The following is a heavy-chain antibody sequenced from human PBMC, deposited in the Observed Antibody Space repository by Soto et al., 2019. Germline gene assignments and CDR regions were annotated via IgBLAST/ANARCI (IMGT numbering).Heavy chain of an antibody. CDR3: ARNRDDNASSDAIDY. J-gene: IGHJ6*02. Sequence: QVQLMESGGGVVQPGRSLRLSCGASGFTFSRDVMDWVRQAPGKGLEWVARIWHDGSNTYYGDSVKGRFTISRDNSKNTLYLKMNSLRAEDTAVYYCARNRDDNASSDAIDYWGHGTTVIVSS. D-gene: IGHD3-22*01. CDR1: GFTFSRDV. CDR2: IWHDGSNT. V-gene: IGHV3-33*01.